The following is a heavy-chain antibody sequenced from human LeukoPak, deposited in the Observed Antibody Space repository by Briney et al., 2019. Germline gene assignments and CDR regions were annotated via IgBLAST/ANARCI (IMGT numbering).Heavy chain of an antibody. V-gene: IGHV4-61*01. CDR3: VREAATYYYDSSGSYRQTEAFDL. CDR2: IYYSGST. Sequence: SETLPLTCTVSGGSLYSDSYYWSWIRQPPGKGLEWIGYIYYSGSTKYNPSLQSRVSISLDTSKNQFSLNLNSVTAADTAVYYCVREAATYYYDSSGSYRQTEAFDLWGQGRMVTVSS. CDR1: GGSLYSDSYY. D-gene: IGHD3-22*01. J-gene: IGHJ3*01.